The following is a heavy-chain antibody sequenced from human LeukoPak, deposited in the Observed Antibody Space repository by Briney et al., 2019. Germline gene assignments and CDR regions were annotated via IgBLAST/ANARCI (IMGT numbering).Heavy chain of an antibody. CDR1: GFTFSSYS. CDR3: AASPPQTITSWYFDL. V-gene: IGHV3-21*01. CDR2: ISSSSSYI. J-gene: IGHJ2*01. Sequence: GGSLRLSCAASGFTFSSYSMKWVRKAPGKGLEWVSSISSSSSYIYYADSVKGRFTISRDNAKNSLYLQMNSLRAEDTAVYYCAASPPQTITSWYFDLWGRGTLVTVSS. D-gene: IGHD1-14*01.